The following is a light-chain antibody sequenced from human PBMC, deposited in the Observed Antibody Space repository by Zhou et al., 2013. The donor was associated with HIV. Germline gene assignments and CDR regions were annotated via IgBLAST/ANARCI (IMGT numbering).Light chain of an antibody. CDR1: QSVSNN. CDR2: GAS. Sequence: EIVMTQSPATLSVSPGERATLSCRASQSVSNNLAWYQQKPGQAPRLLIYGASTRATGIPDRFSGSGSGTEFILTISSLQSEDFAIYYCQQYNKWLWTFGRGTKVEVK. J-gene: IGKJ1*01. V-gene: IGKV3-15*01. CDR3: QQYNKWLWT.